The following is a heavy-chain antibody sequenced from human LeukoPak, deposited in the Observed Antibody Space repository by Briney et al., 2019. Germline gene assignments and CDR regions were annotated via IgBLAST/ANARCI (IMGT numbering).Heavy chain of an antibody. CDR1: GDSISSGSFH. V-gene: IGHV4-61*09. CDR3: SRGALNGSYYFDY. J-gene: IGHJ4*02. CDR2: IYTSGST. D-gene: IGHD1-26*01. Sequence: TSQTLSLTCTFSGDSISSGSFHWSWIRQPAGKGLERIGHIYTSGSTNYNPSLKSRVAISVDMSKNQFSLKLSSVTAADTAVYYCSRGALNGSYYFDYWGQGTLVTVSS.